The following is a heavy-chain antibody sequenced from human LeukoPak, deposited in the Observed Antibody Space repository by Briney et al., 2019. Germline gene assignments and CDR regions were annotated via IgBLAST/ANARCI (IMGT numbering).Heavy chain of an antibody. CDR2: ISWSSGSI. V-gene: IGHV3-9*03. CDR1: GFTFDDYA. J-gene: IGHJ4*02. CDR3: AKGTTYYYGSGSYYDYFDY. Sequence: PGGSLRLSCAVSGFTFDDYAMHWVRQAPRKGLEWVSGISWSSGSIGYADSVKGRFTISRDNAKNSLYLQMNSLRAEDMALYYCAKGTTYYYGSGSYYDYFDYWGQGTLVTVSS. D-gene: IGHD3-10*01.